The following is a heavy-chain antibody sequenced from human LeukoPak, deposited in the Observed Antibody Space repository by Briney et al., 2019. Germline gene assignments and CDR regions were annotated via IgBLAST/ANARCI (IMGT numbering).Heavy chain of an antibody. CDR1: GGSISSSNW. J-gene: IGHJ4*02. CDR2: IYHSGST. V-gene: IGHV4-4*02. CDR3: ATAIAEPMYYFDY. D-gene: IGHD6-13*01. Sequence: SGTLSLTCAVSGGSISSSNWWSWVRRPPGKGLEWIGEIYHSGSTNYNPSLKSRVTISVDKSKNQFSLKLSSVTAADTAVYYCATAIAEPMYYFDYWGQGTLVTVSS.